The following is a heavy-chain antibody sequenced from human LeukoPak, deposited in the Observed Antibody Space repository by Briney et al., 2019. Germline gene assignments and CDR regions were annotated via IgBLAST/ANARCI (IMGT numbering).Heavy chain of an antibody. J-gene: IGHJ4*02. CDR3: ARSQYYDDSSGYYGGNYFDY. CDR1: GYSISSGYY. V-gene: IGHV4-38-2*02. D-gene: IGHD3-22*01. Sequence: SETLSLTCTVSGYSISSGYYWGWIRQPPGKGLEWIGSIYHSGSTYYNPSLKSRVTISVDTSKNQFSLKLSSVTAADTAVYYCARSQYYDDSSGYYGGNYFDYWGQGTLVTVSS. CDR2: IYHSGST.